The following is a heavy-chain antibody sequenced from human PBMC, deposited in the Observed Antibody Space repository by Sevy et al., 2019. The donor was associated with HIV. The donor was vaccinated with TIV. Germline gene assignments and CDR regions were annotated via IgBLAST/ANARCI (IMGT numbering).Heavy chain of an antibody. CDR2: ISGSGGTT. J-gene: IGHJ4*02. CDR1: GFTFSSYV. CDR3: TTSPIAVGLPPPLY. D-gene: IGHD6-19*01. V-gene: IGHV3-23*01. Sequence: GGSLRLSCAASGFTFSSYVMTWVRQAPGKGLEWVSTISGSGGTTYYADSVKGRFTISRDNSKNTLDLQINSLRAEDTAVYYCTTSPIAVGLPPPLYWGQGTLVTVSS.